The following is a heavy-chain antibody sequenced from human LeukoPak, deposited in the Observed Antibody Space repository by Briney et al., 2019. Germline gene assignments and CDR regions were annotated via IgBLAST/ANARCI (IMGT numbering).Heavy chain of an antibody. Sequence: SGTLSLTCAVSGGSISSSNWWSWVRQPPGKGLEWIGEIYHSGSTNYNPSLKSRVTISVDKSKNQFSLKLSSVTAADTAVYYCARGLSSSSSWYHNWFDPWGQGTLVTVSS. V-gene: IGHV4-4*02. J-gene: IGHJ5*02. CDR1: GGSISSSNW. CDR3: ARGLSSSSSWYHNWFDP. D-gene: IGHD6-13*01. CDR2: IYHSGST.